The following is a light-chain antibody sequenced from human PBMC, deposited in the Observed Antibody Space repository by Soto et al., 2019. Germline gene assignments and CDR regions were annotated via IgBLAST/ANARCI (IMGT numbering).Light chain of an antibody. Sequence: QSALTQPRSVSGSPGQSVTISCTGTSSDVGGYNYVSWYQQHPGKAPKLMIYDVSKRPSGVPARFSGSKSANTATMALYGLQEADEADASCCSCAGSYVVFGGGTKLTVL. CDR3: CSCAGSYVV. V-gene: IGLV2-11*01. J-gene: IGLJ2*01. CDR1: SSDVGGYNY. CDR2: DVS.